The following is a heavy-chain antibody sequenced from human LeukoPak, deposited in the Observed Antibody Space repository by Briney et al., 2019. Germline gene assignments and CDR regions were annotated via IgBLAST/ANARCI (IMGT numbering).Heavy chain of an antibody. J-gene: IGHJ3*02. D-gene: IGHD3-22*01. CDR1: GFTFSSYA. CDR2: ISYDGSNK. V-gene: IGHV3-30*01. Sequence: PGRSLRLSCAASGFTFSSYAMHWVRQAPGKGLEWVAVISYDGSNKYYADSVKGRFTISRDNSKNTPYLQMNSLRAEDTAVYYCARDPLGSSGYYWGAFDIWGQGTMVTVSS. CDR3: ARDPLGSSGYYWGAFDI.